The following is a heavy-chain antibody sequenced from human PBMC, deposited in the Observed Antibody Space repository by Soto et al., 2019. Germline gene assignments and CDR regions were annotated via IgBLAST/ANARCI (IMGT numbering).Heavy chain of an antibody. CDR1: GGSISSYY. Sequence: SETLSLTCTVSGGSISSYYWSWIRQPPGKGLEWIGYIYYSGSTNYNPSLKSRVTISVDTSKNQFSLKLSSVTAADTAVYYCARHPSVVVPAAPDPFFDYWGQGTLVTVSS. CDR3: ARHPSVVVPAAPDPFFDY. CDR2: IYYSGST. V-gene: IGHV4-59*08. D-gene: IGHD2-2*01. J-gene: IGHJ4*02.